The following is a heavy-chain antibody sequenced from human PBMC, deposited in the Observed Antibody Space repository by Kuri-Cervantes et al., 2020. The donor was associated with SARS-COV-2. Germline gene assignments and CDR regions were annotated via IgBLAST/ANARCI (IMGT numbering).Heavy chain of an antibody. J-gene: IGHJ3*02. CDR1: GYTFTSYY. D-gene: IGHD3-3*01. V-gene: IGHV1-46*03. CDR2: INPSGGST. CDR3: ARDAGGPTTIFGVATTLDAFDI. Sequence: ASVKVSCKASGYTFTSYYMHWVRQAPGQGLEWMGIINPSGGSTSYAQKSQGRVTMTRDTSTSTVYMELSSLRSEDTAVYYCARDAGGPTTIFGVATTLDAFDIWGQGTMVTVSS.